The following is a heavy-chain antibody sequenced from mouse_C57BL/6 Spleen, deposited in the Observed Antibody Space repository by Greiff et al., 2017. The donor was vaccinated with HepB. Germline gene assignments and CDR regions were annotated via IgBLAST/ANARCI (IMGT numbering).Heavy chain of an antibody. CDR3: ASGGFYYGNPYYFDY. V-gene: IGHV1-42*01. Sequence: EVQLQQSGPELVKPGASVKISCKASGYSFTGYYMNWVKQSPEKSLEWIGEINPSTGGTTYNQKFKAKATLTVDKSSSTAYMQLKSLTSEDSAVYYCASGGFYYGNPYYFDYWGQGTTLTVSS. D-gene: IGHD2-1*01. CDR2: INPSTGGT. CDR1: GYSFTGYY. J-gene: IGHJ2*01.